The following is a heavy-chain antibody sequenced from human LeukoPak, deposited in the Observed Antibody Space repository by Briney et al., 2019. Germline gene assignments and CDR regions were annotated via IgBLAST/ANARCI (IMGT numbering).Heavy chain of an antibody. D-gene: IGHD1-14*01. V-gene: IGHV3-7*03. J-gene: IGHJ4*02. Sequence: GGSLILSCVASGLSFKSYWMNWVRQAPGKGLEWVASIKYDESEKYSVEGRFTISRDNAKNSLYLQIDSLRAGDTAMYYCARDGYEPGLYFDYWGQGTLVTASS. CDR2: IKYDESEK. CDR3: ARDGYEPGLYFDY. CDR1: GLSFKSYW.